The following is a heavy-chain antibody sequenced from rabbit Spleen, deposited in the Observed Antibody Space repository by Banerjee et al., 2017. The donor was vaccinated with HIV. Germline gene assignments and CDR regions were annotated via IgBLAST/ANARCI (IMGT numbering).Heavy chain of an antibody. V-gene: IGHV1S45*01. CDR1: GFSFSDRDV. CDR2: INAATAKP. J-gene: IGHJ4*01. D-gene: IGHD1-1*01. Sequence: QEQLEESGGGLVKPEGSLTLTCKASGFSFSDRDVMCWVRQAPGKGLEWIACINAATAKPDYATWAKGRFTISKTSSTTVTLQMTSLTVAETATYFCARVPCVSGWNFYLWGPGTLVTVS. CDR3: ARVPCVSGWNFYL.